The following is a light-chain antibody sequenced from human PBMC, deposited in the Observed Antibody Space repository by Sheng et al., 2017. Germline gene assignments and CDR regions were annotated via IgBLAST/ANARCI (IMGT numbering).Light chain of an antibody. CDR3: TSYAGSDTLK. Sequence: QSALTQPASVSGSPGQSITISCTGTSSDVGGYNYVSWYQQHPGKAPKLMIYDVSNRPSGVSNRFSGSKSCKTASLTVSGLQTEDEADYYCTSYAGSDTLKFGGGTKLTV. V-gene: IGLV2-14*01. CDR1: SSDVGGYNY. CDR2: DVS. J-gene: IGLJ3*02.